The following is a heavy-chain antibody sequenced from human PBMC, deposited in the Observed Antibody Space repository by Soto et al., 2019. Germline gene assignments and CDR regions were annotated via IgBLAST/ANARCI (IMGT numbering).Heavy chain of an antibody. D-gene: IGHD4-17*01. J-gene: IGHJ6*02. CDR3: ARVDYGDYYYYGMDV. CDR2: ISSSGSTI. Sequence: PGGSLRLSCAASGFTFSDYYMSWICQAPGKGLEWVSYISSSGSTIYYADSVKGRFTISRDNAKNSLYLQMNSLRAEDTAVYYCARVDYGDYYYYGMDVWGQGTTVTVSS. CDR1: GFTFSDYY. V-gene: IGHV3-11*01.